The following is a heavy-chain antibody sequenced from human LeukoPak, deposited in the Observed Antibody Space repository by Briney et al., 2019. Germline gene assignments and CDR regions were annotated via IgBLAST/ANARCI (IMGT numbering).Heavy chain of an antibody. CDR2: IYTSGST. D-gene: IGHD2-15*01. Sequence: SETLSLTCTVSGGSISSYYWSWIRQPAGKGLEWIGRIYTSGSTNYNPSLKSRVTMSVDTSKNQFSLKLSSVTAADTAVYYCARDIVVGTQGVWVENYFDYWGQGTLVTVSS. CDR1: GGSISSYY. CDR3: ARDIVVGTQGVWVENYFDY. V-gene: IGHV4-4*07. J-gene: IGHJ4*02.